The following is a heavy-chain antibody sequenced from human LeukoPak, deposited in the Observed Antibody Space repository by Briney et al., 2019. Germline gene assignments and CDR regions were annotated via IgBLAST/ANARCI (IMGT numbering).Heavy chain of an antibody. V-gene: IGHV4-39*01. CDR1: GGSISSSIYY. D-gene: IGHD6-13*01. J-gene: IGHJ6*03. Sequence: SETLSLTCIVSGGSISSSIYYWGWIRQPPGKGLEWIGSMYYSGSTYYNPSLKSRVTISVDTSKNQFSLKLSSVTAADTAVYYCARHATAGPTDYYYMDVWGKGTTVTVSS. CDR2: MYYSGST. CDR3: ARHATAGPTDYYYMDV.